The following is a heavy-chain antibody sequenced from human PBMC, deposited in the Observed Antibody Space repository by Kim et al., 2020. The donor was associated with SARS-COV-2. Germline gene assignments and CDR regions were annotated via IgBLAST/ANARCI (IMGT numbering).Heavy chain of an antibody. Sequence: SETLSLTCLVSGYTITSGYHWGWVRQSPGKGLEWVGTISHNGNTYYNPSLYSRATISIYTSNNQFSLTLTSVTAADTAIYFCATVATIVRTRDYWPQGT. D-gene: IGHD3-10*02. V-gene: IGHV4-38-2*02. CDR2: ISHNGNT. J-gene: IGHJ4*02. CDR1: GYTITSGYH. CDR3: ATVATIVRTRDY.